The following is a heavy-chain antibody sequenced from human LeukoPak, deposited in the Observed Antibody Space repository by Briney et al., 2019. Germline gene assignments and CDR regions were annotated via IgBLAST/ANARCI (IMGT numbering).Heavy chain of an antibody. CDR3: ARGRDYYDSSGYQGGYFDY. Sequence: SQTLSLTCAVSGGSISSGGYSWSWIRQPPGKGLEWIGYIYHSGSTYYNPSLKSRVTISVDRSKNQFSLKLSSVTPADTAVYYCARGRDYYDSSGYQGGYFDYWGQGTLVTVSS. CDR2: IYHSGST. CDR1: GGSISSGGYS. D-gene: IGHD3-22*01. J-gene: IGHJ4*02. V-gene: IGHV4-30-2*01.